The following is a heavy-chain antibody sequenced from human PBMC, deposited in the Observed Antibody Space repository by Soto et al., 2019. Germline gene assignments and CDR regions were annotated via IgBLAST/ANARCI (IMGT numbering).Heavy chain of an antibody. Sequence: SETLSLTCAVSGGSISSSNWWSWVRQPPGKGLEWIGEIYHSGSTNYNPSLKSRVTISVDKSKNQFSLKLSSVTAADTAVYYCAREHGSGSYPYYYYYYGMDVWGQGTTVTVSS. CDR3: AREHGSGSYPYYYYYYGMDV. CDR2: IYHSGST. J-gene: IGHJ6*02. CDR1: GGSISSSNW. V-gene: IGHV4-4*02. D-gene: IGHD3-10*01.